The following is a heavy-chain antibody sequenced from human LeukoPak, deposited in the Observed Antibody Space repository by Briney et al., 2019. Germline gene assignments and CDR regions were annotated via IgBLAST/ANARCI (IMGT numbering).Heavy chain of an antibody. CDR3: AREKKSITMILVVDVGFDP. J-gene: IGHJ5*02. CDR1: GGTFSSYA. Sequence: ASVKVSCKASGGTFSSYAISWVRQAPGQGLEWMGRIIPIFGTANYAQKFQGRVTITTDESTSTAYMELSSLRSEDTAVYYCAREKKSITMILVVDVGFDPWGQGTLVTVSS. CDR2: IIPIFGTA. D-gene: IGHD3-22*01. V-gene: IGHV1-69*05.